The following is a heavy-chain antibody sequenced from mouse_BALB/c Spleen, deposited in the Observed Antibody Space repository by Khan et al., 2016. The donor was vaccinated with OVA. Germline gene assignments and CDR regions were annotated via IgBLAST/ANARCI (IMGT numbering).Heavy chain of an antibody. Sequence: EVQLQQSGPELMKPGASVKISCKASGYSFTSYYIHWVIQSHGKSPEWIGYIDPFSGGTTYNQKFKGKATLTADNSSSTAFIHLSNLTSEYSAVYYCTRHGYVAWFTYWGQGTLVTVSA. CDR3: TRHGYVAWFTY. J-gene: IGHJ3*01. V-gene: IGHV1S135*01. CDR1: GYSFTSYY. D-gene: IGHD2-2*01. CDR2: IDPFSGGT.